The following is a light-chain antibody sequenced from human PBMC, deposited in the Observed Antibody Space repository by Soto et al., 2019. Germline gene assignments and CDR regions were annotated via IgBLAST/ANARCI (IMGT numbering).Light chain of an antibody. V-gene: IGKV3-20*01. J-gene: IGKJ5*01. CDR2: GAS. CDR1: QSVGSNY. CDR3: QQYNGPPTT. Sequence: EIGLRESPGTLSLYPGERATRSCRASQSVGSNYLAWCQQRPGQAPRLLIYGASTRAAGIPDRFSGSGSGTDFTLTITRLEPEDSAVYFCQQYNGPPTTFGQGTRLEIK.